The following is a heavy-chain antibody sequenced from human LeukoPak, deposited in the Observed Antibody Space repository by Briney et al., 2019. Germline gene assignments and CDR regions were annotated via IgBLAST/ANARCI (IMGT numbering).Heavy chain of an antibody. Sequence: SETLSLTCAVYGGSFSGYYWSWIRQPPGKGLEWIGEINHSGSTNYNPSLKSRVTISVDTSKNQLSLKLSSVTAADTAVYYCARGRLVRGATYDYWGQGTLVTVSS. V-gene: IGHV4-34*01. CDR1: GGSFSGYY. D-gene: IGHD3-10*01. CDR2: INHSGST. CDR3: ARGRLVRGATYDY. J-gene: IGHJ4*02.